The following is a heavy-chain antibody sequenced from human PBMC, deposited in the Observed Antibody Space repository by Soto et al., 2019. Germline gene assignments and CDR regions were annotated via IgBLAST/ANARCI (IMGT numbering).Heavy chain of an antibody. CDR1: WFSFRFSGEG. V-gene: IGHV2-5*02. CDR2: IYWDDDK. CDR3: AHKRGGSGHYFRDYYFDY. Sequence: SGPTLVNPTQTLTLTSTFSWFSFRFSGEGVGWIRQPPGKALEWLALIYWDDDKRYSPSLRSRLTITKDTSKNQVVLTMTNMDPVDTATYYCAHKRGGSGHYFRDYYFDYWGQGTLVTVSS. J-gene: IGHJ4*02. D-gene: IGHD3-22*01.